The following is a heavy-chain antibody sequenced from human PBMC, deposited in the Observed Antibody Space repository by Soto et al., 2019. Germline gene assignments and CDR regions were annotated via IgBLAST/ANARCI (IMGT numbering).Heavy chain of an antibody. CDR3: ARDMDDILTGYYGRNYWFDP. Sequence: SAKVSCEACGLRFTSYDLNWLRQANGKGLEWMGWMNPNNGNTDYAQKLQGRVTMTTDTSTSTAYMELRSLRSDDTAVYYCARDMDDILTGYYGRNYWFDPWGQGTLVTVSS. CDR1: GLRFTSYD. J-gene: IGHJ5*02. D-gene: IGHD3-9*01. V-gene: IGHV1-18*01. CDR2: MNPNNGNT.